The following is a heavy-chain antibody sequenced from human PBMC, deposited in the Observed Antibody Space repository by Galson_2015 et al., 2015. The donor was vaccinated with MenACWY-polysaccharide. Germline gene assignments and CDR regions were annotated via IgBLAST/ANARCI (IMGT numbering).Heavy chain of an antibody. CDR2: ISPDSGNT. Sequence: SVKVSCKASGYSFTSHTIHWVRQAPGQRLEWMGWISPDSGNTRYSHNFHARVTITRDTSATTAYMELSSLESEDTAVYYCASQFNWGTFDYWGQGTPVTVSS. D-gene: IGHD7-27*01. CDR3: ASQFNWGTFDY. J-gene: IGHJ4*02. V-gene: IGHV1-3*01. CDR1: GYSFTSHT.